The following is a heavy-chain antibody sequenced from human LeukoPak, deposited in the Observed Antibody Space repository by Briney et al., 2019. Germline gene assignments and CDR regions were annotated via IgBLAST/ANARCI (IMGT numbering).Heavy chain of an antibody. J-gene: IGHJ4*02. D-gene: IGHD2-21*02. CDR2: IWYDGSNK. CDR3: AREGRCGGDCYYDY. CDR1: GFTFSSYG. Sequence: GRSLRLSRAASGFTFSSYGMHWVRQAPGKGLEWVAVIWYDGSNKYYADSVKGRFTISRDNSKNTLYLQMNSLRAEDTAVYYCAREGRCGGDCYYDYWGQGTLVTVSS. V-gene: IGHV3-33*01.